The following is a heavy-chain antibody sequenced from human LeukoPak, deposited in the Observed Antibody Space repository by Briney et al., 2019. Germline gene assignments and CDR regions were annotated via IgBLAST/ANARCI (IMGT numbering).Heavy chain of an antibody. V-gene: IGHV7-4-1*02. CDR1: GYTFTNYG. J-gene: IGHJ4*02. CDR3: AREGPAGY. Sequence: ASVKVSCKTSGYTFTNYGVNWVRQAPGQGLEWMGWINTNTGNPTYAQGFTGRFVFSLDTSVSTAYLQISSLEPEDTAVYYCAREGPAGYWGQGTLVTVSS. CDR2: INTNTGNP. D-gene: IGHD1-14*01.